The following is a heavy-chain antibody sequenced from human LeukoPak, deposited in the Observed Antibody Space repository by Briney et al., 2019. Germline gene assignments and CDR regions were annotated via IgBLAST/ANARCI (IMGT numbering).Heavy chain of an antibody. Sequence: SQTLSLTCVISGDSVSSNSAAWNWIRQSPSRGLEWLGRTYYRSKWYSYSAVSVKSRIIINPDTSKNQFSLQLNSVTAADTAVYYCASYGSGSYRFDPWGQGTLVTVSS. CDR1: GDSVSSNSAA. J-gene: IGHJ5*02. V-gene: IGHV6-1*01. D-gene: IGHD3-10*01. CDR3: ASYGSGSYRFDP. CDR2: TYYRSKWYS.